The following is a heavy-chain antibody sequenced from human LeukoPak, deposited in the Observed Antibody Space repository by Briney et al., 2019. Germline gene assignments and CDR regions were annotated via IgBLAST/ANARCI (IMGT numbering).Heavy chain of an antibody. CDR2: ISYDGSNK. J-gene: IGHJ5*02. V-gene: IGHV3-30*04. CDR3: ARWDYEYAFDP. CDR1: GFTFSSYA. Sequence: GGSLRLSCAASGFTFSSYAMHWVRQAPGKGLEWVAVISYDGSNKYYADSVKGRFTISRDNSKDTLYLQMNSLRAEDTAVYYCARWDYEYAFDPWGQGTLVTVSS. D-gene: IGHD3-16*01.